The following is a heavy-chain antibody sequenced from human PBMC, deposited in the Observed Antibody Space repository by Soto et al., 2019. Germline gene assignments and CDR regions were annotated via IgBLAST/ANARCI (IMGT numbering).Heavy chain of an antibody. J-gene: IGHJ4*02. CDR2: ISHKSSAI. CDR1: GFTFSNYA. CDR3: TRGPRPSSSGTGAY. Sequence: GGSLSLSCAASGFTFSNYAMNWVRQAPGKGLEWVSYISHKSSAIYHADSVKGRFTISRDNDKNTLYLQLDSLRVEDTAMYYCTRGPRPSSSGTGAYWGPGTQVTVSS. D-gene: IGHD1-26*01. V-gene: IGHV3-48*04.